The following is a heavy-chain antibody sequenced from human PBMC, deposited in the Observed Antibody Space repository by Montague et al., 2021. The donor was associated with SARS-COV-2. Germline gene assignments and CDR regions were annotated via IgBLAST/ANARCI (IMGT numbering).Heavy chain of an antibody. CDR2: IDWDDDK. CDR1: GFSLTTSGVS. J-gene: IGHJ5*02. CDR3: ALETPMVTFLA. V-gene: IGHV2-70*01. Sequence: PALVKPTQTLTLTCTFSGFSLTTSGVSVGWMRQSPGKAPEWLALIDWDDDKFYTSSMRTRLTISKGTSKNQVVLTMTNMDPVDTATYYCALETPMVTFLAWGQGTLVTVSS. D-gene: IGHD5-18*01.